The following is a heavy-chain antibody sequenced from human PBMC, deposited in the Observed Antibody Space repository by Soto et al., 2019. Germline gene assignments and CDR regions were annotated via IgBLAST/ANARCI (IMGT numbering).Heavy chain of an antibody. J-gene: IGHJ4*02. CDR2: ISGSGGST. CDR1: GFTFSSYA. CDR3: AKVIQDGYNFYFDY. D-gene: IGHD5-12*01. Sequence: GGSLRLSCAASGFTFSSYAMSWVRQAPGKGLEWVSAISGSGGSTYYADSVKGRFTISRDNSKNTLYLQMNSLRAEDTAVHYCAKVIQDGYNFYFDYWGQGTLVTVSS. V-gene: IGHV3-23*01.